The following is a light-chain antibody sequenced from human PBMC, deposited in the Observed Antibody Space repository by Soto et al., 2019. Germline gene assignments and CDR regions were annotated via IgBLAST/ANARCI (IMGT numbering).Light chain of an antibody. J-gene: IGKJ4*01. CDR1: QSISSY. V-gene: IGKV1-39*01. CDR2: AAS. Sequence: FQMTQSPSSLSASVGDRVTIACRASQSISSYLNWYQQKPGKAPKLLIYAASSLQSGVPSRFSGSGSGTDFTLTISSLQPEDFATYYCQQSYSTPLNCGGGTKGDIK. CDR3: QQSYSTPLN.